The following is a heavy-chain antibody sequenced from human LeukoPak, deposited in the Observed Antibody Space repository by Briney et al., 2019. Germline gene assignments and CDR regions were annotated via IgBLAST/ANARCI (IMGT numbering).Heavy chain of an antibody. CDR3: AHHFLSGYYGVIGY. CDR2: IYWDDDK. D-gene: IGHD3-3*02. Sequence: ASGPTLVKPTQTLTLTCTFSGFSLSTSGVGVGWIRQPPGKALEWLALIYWDDDKRYSPSLKSRLTITKDTSKNQVAFTVTNMDPVDTATYYCAHHFLSGYYGVIGYWGQGTLVTVSS. CDR1: GFSLSTSGVG. V-gene: IGHV2-5*02. J-gene: IGHJ4*02.